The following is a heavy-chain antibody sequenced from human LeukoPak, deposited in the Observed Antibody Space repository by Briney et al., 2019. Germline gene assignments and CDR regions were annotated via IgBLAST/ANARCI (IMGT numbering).Heavy chain of an antibody. CDR1: GGSITDSNYY. D-gene: IGHD1-1*01. CDR2: IFYTGTT. J-gene: IGHJ5*02. CDR3: ASNWNDVAVWFDP. Sequence: PSETLSLTCTVSGGSITDSNYYWGWIRQPPGEALEWIGSIFYTGTTYYKPSLKSRVTISVDMSKNQLSLRLSSLTAADTAVYYCASNWNDVAVWFDPWGQGTLVTVSS. V-gene: IGHV4-39*07.